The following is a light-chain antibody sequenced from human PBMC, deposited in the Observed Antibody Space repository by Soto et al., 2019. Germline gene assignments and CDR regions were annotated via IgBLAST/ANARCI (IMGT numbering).Light chain of an antibody. CDR3: GTWDSSLTAVV. CDR2: DNN. J-gene: IGLJ2*01. V-gene: IGLV1-51*01. CDR1: SSNIGKNF. Sequence: QSVLTQPPSASGTPGQRVTISCSGSSSNIGKNFVSWYQQFPGTAPKLLIYDNNKRPSGIPDRFSGSKSGTSATLGITGLQTGDEADYYCGTWDSSLTAVVFGGGTKLTVL.